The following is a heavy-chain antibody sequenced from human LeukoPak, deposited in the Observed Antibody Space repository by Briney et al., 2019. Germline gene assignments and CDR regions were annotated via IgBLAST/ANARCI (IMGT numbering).Heavy chain of an antibody. D-gene: IGHD3-10*01. CDR1: GDSISTSAYY. CDR2: VYFDGNT. Sequence: SETLSLTCAVSGDSISTSAYYWDWSRQPPGKGLEWIGNVYFDGNTRYNPSLKSRVTISVYRSKNQFSLKLSSVTAADTAVYYCARRYYYGSGSPEYWGQGSLVTVSS. J-gene: IGHJ4*02. CDR3: ARRYYYGSGSPEY. V-gene: IGHV4-39*01.